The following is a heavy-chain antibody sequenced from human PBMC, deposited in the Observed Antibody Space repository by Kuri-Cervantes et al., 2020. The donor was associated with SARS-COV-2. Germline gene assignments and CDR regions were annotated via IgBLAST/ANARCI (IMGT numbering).Heavy chain of an antibody. V-gene: IGHV3-72*01. CDR2: SRNKANRYTT. CDR1: GFIFSDHY. J-gene: IGHJ4*02. CDR3: VRGWEVAFDY. D-gene: IGHD1-26*01. Sequence: GESLKISCVASGFIFSDHYLDWVRQAPGRGLEWVARSRNKANRYTTEYAASVKGRFTLSRDESKNSLYLQMNSLKTEDTAVYYCVRGWEVAFDYWGQGTLVTVSS.